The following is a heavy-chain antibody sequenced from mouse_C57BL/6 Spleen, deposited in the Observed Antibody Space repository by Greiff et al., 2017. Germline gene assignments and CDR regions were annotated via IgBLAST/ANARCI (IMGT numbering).Heavy chain of an antibody. V-gene: IGHV1-52*01. CDR2: IDPSDSET. CDR1: GYTFTSYW. Sequence: QVQLQQSGAELVRPGSSVKLSCKASGYTFTSYWMHWVKQRPIQGLEWIGNIDPSDSETHYNQKFKDKATLTVDKSSSTASMQLSSLTSEASAVYYCARRDGNHYYAMDYWGQGTSGTVSS. J-gene: IGHJ4*01. CDR3: ARRDGNHYYAMDY. D-gene: IGHD2-1*01.